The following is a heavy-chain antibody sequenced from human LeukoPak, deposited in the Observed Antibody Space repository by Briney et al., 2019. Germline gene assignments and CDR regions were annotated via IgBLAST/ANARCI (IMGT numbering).Heavy chain of an antibody. CDR1: GFTFSSYS. J-gene: IGHJ3*02. D-gene: IGHD2-15*01. Sequence: GGSLGLSCAASGFTFSSYSMNWVRQAPGKGLEWVSSISSSSSYIYYADSVKGRFTISRDNAKNSLYLQMNSLRAEDTAVYYCARDSGYCSGGSCESDAFDIWGQGTMVTVSS. CDR3: ARDSGYCSGGSCESDAFDI. CDR2: ISSSSSYI. V-gene: IGHV3-21*01.